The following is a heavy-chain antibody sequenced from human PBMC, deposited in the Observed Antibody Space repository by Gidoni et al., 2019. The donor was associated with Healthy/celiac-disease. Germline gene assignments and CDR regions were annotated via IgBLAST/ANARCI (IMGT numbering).Heavy chain of an antibody. Sequence: EVQLLESGGGLVQPGGSLRLSCAASGFTCSSYAMSWVRQAPGKGLEGGSAISGSGGSTYYADSVKGRFTISRDNPKNTLYLQMNSLRAEDTAVYYCAKGGYSGYDAVFDYWGQGTLVTVSS. V-gene: IGHV3-23*01. CDR1: GFTCSSYA. CDR2: ISGSGGST. J-gene: IGHJ4*02. D-gene: IGHD5-12*01. CDR3: AKGGYSGYDAVFDY.